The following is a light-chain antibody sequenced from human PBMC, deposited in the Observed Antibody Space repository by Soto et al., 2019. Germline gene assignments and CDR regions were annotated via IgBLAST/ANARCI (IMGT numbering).Light chain of an antibody. V-gene: IGKV3-15*01. CDR2: GAS. Sequence: EIVWTQSPGSLSVSPGERATLSCRASQSVSSNLAWYQQKPGQAPRLLIYGASTRATGIPARFSGSGSGTEFTLTISSLQSEDFAVYYCQQYNNWITFGQGTRLEIK. J-gene: IGKJ5*01. CDR1: QSVSSN. CDR3: QQYNNWIT.